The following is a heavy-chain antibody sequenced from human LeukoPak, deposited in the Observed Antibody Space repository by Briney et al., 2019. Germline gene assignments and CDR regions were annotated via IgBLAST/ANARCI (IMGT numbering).Heavy chain of an antibody. CDR2: INPSDGST. CDR3: ARGPQVYDIRDSTAAKIDY. CDR1: GYTFTIYY. D-gene: IGHD3-16*01. V-gene: IGHV1-46*01. J-gene: IGHJ4*02. Sequence: ASVKVSCKASGYTFTIYYMHWVRQAPGQGLEWMGIINPSDGSTSYAQKFQGRVTMTRDMSTSTVYMGLSSLRSEDTAVYYCARGPQVYDIRDSTAAKIDYWGQGTLVTVSS.